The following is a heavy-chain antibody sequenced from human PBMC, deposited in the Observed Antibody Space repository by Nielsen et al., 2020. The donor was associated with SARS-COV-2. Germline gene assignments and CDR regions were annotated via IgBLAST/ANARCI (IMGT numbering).Heavy chain of an antibody. CDR1: GFTFNNYG. D-gene: IGHD3-16*01. CDR3: AKRRAVFMLTFGGEGAMDV. V-gene: IGHV3-30*18. CDR2: ISYEGSQK. J-gene: IGHJ6*02. Sequence: GGSLRLSCTASGFTFNNYGFYWVRQAPGKGLEWVASISYEGSQKYYEDSLAGRFTVSRDTSKNTVYLQMNSLSVEDTAVYHCAKRRAVFMLTFGGEGAMDVWSQGTTVSVS.